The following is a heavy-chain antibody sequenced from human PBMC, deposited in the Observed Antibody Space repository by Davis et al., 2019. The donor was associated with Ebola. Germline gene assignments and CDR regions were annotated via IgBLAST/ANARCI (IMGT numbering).Heavy chain of an antibody. CDR2: INHSGLT. D-gene: IGHD6-6*01. Sequence: SETLSLTCAVHGGSFSDDYWSWIRQPPGKGLEWIGEINHSGLTNYNPSLKSRVTISVDTSKNQFSLKLSSVTPEDTAVYYCAREYSSSSVRVYYYGMDVWGQGTTVTVSS. V-gene: IGHV4-34*01. J-gene: IGHJ6*02. CDR3: AREYSSSSVRVYYYGMDV. CDR1: GGSFSDDY.